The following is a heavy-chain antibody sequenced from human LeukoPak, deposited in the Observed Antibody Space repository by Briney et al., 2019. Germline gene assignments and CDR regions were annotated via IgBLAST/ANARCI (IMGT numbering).Heavy chain of an antibody. Sequence: GASVKVSCKASGGTFSSYAISWVRQAPGQGLEWMGGIIPIFGTANYAQKFQGRVTITRDTSASTAYMELSSLRSEDTAAYYCARVGGGYYGALDYWGQGTLVTVSS. J-gene: IGHJ4*02. CDR2: IIPIFGTA. CDR1: GGTFSSYA. V-gene: IGHV1-69*05. CDR3: ARVGGGYYGALDY. D-gene: IGHD3-10*01.